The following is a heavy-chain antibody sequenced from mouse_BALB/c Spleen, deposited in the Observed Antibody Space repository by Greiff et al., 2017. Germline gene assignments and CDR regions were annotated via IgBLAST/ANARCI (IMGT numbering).Heavy chain of an antibody. V-gene: IGHV1S81*02. D-gene: IGHD1-2*01. CDR2: INPSNGRT. Sequence: VQLQQSGAELVKPGASVKLSCKASGYTFTSYWMTWVRQRPGQGLEWIGEINPSNGRTNYNEKFKSKATLTVDKSSSTAYMQLSSLTSEDSAVYYCARDSLLRPFDYWGQGTTLTVSS. J-gene: IGHJ2*01. CDR1: GYTFTSYW. CDR3: ARDSLLRPFDY.